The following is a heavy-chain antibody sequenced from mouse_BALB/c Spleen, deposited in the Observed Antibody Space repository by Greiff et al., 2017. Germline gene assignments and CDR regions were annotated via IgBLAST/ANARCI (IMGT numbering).Heavy chain of an antibody. CDR3: AGYGNRDYAMDY. J-gene: IGHJ4*01. D-gene: IGHD2-10*02. Sequence: VQLQQSGPELMKPGASVKISCKASGYSFTSYYMHWVKQSHGKSLEWIGYIDPFNGGTSYNQKFKGKATLTVDKSSSTAYMHLSSLTSEDSAVYYCAGYGNRDYAMDYWGQGTSVTVSS. V-gene: IGHV1S135*01. CDR2: IDPFNGGT. CDR1: GYSFTSYY.